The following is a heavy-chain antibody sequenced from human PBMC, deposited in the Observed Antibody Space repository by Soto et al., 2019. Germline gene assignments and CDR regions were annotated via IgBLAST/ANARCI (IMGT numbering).Heavy chain of an antibody. D-gene: IGHD6-13*01. CDR2: LIPIVDIT. CDR3: ARASGAAVLSWFGP. CDR1: GVSFSSYT. J-gene: IGHJ5*02. Sequence: QVQLVQSGAEVKKPGSSVKVSCKASGVSFSSYTITWVRQAPGQGLEWMGRLIPIVDITNYAQKFQGRVTITADISPSTAYMELSSLRSEDTAVYYCARASGAAVLSWFGPWGQGTLVTVSS. V-gene: IGHV1-69*02.